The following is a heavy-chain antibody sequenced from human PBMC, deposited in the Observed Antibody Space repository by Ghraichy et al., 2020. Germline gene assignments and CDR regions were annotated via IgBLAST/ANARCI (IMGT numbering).Heavy chain of an antibody. CDR2: IGGDSSGR. Sequence: GGSLRLSCAASGFTFDDYGMHWVRQAPGKGLEWVSLIGGDSSGRFYADSVKGRFTVSRDNTKNSLYLQMNSLRTEDTAFYYCAKDGSGFCSGGTCYPGDWGQGTLVTVSS. CDR3: AKDGSGFCSGGTCYPGD. D-gene: IGHD2-15*01. J-gene: IGHJ4*02. V-gene: IGHV3-43*02. CDR1: GFTFDDYG.